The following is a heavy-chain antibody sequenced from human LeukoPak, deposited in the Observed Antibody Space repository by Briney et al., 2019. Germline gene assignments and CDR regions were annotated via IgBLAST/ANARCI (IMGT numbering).Heavy chain of an antibody. Sequence: GGSLRLSCAASGFTFSSYAMSWVRQALGKGLGWVSAISGGGGSTYYADSVKGRFTISRDNSKNTLYLQMNSLRAEDTAVYYCAKDQGGYSYGYPLFDYWGQGTLVTVSS. J-gene: IGHJ4*02. D-gene: IGHD5-18*01. CDR1: GFTFSSYA. CDR2: ISGGGGST. V-gene: IGHV3-23*01. CDR3: AKDQGGYSYGYPLFDY.